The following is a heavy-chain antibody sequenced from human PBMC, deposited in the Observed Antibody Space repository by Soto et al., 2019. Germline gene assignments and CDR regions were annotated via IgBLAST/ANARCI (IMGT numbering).Heavy chain of an antibody. V-gene: IGHV4-39*01. CDR1: GGSISSSSYH. J-gene: IGHJ4*02. Sequence: KPWETLSLTCTVSGGSISSSSYHWGWIRQPPGKGLEWVGSIYYSGSTFYNSSLKSRVTISVDTSKNQFSLKLSSVTAADTAVYYCAKHRYSNYPSFDYWGQGTLVTVSS. D-gene: IGHD4-4*01. CDR2: IYYSGST. CDR3: AKHRYSNYPSFDY.